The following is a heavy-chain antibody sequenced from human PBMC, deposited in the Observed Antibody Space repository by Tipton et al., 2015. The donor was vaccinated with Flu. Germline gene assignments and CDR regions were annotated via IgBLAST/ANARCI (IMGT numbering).Heavy chain of an antibody. CDR1: GGSISSYY. CDR3: ARAVVYYDGSGTIDY. Sequence: TLSLTCTVSGGSISSYYWSWIRQPPGKGLEWIGYIYYSGSTNYNPSLKSRATISVDTSKNQFSLKLSSVTAADTAVYYCARAVVYYDGSGTIDYWGQGTLVTVSS. V-gene: IGHV4-59*01. D-gene: IGHD3-22*01. J-gene: IGHJ4*02. CDR2: IYYSGST.